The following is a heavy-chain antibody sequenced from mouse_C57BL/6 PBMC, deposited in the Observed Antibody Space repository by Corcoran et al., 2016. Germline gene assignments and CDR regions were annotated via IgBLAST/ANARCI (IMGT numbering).Heavy chain of an antibody. CDR1: GYTFTDYY. CDR2: IYPGSGNT. D-gene: IGHD2-3*01. CDR3: ARGGMGLLLAMDY. V-gene: IGHV1-76*01. J-gene: IGHJ4*01. Sequence: QVQLKQSGAELVRPGASVKLSCKASGYTFTDYYINWVKQRPGQGLEWIARIYPGSGNTYYNEKFKGKATLTAEKSSSTAYMQLSSLTSEDSAVYFCARGGMGLLLAMDYWGQGTSVTVSS.